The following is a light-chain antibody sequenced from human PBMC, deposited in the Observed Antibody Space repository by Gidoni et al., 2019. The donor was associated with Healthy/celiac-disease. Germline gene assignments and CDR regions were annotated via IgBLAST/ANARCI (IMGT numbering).Light chain of an antibody. CDR2: GAS. CDR3: QQYGSSPPIT. Sequence: EIVLTQSPCTLSVSPGERATLSCRASQSVSSSYLAWYQQKPGQAPRLLIYGASSRATGIPDRFSGSGSGTDFTLTISRLEPEDFAGYYCQQYGSSPPITCGQGTRLEIK. J-gene: IGKJ5*01. CDR1: QSVSSSY. V-gene: IGKV3-20*01.